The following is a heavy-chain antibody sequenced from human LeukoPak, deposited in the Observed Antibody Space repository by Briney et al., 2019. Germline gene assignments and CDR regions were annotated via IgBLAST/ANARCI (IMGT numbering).Heavy chain of an antibody. Sequence: GGSLRLSCAASGFTFSSYWMSWVRQAPGKGLEWVANIKQDGREKCYVDSVKGRFTISRDNAKNSLFLQMNSLRAEDTAVYYCARRRDSDSPLFQHWGQGTLVTVSS. CDR2: IKQDGREK. V-gene: IGHV3-7*01. D-gene: IGHD3-22*01. CDR3: ARRRDSDSPLFQH. J-gene: IGHJ1*01. CDR1: GFTFSSYW.